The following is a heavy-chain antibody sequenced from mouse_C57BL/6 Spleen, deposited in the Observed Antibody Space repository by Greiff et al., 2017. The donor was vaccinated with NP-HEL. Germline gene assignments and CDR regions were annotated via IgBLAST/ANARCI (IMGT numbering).Heavy chain of an antibody. V-gene: IGHV14-2*01. Sequence: VHVKQSGAELVKPGASVKLSCTASGFNIKDYYMHWVKQRTEQGLEWIGRIDPEDGETKYAPKFQGKATITADTSSNTAYLQLSSLTSEDTAVYYCASPRSGGSWFAYWGQGTLVTVSA. CDR3: ASPRSGGSWFAY. J-gene: IGHJ3*01. CDR1: GFNIKDYY. CDR2: IDPEDGET. D-gene: IGHD1-3*01.